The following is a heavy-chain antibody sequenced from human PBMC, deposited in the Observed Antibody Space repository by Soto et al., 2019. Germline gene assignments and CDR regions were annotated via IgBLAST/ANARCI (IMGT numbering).Heavy chain of an antibody. J-gene: IGHJ6*02. CDR2: VIPIFGTA. CDR1: GGTFSSYA. V-gene: IGHV1-69*01. Sequence: QVQLVQSGAEVKKPGSSVKVSCKASGGTFSSYAISWVRQAPGQGLEWMGGVIPIFGTANYAQKFQGRVTITEDESTSTAYMELSSLRSEDTAVYYCARQLLEDSSGSYLSYYGMDVWGQRTTVTVSS. CDR3: ARQLLEDSSGSYLSYYGMDV. D-gene: IGHD3-22*01.